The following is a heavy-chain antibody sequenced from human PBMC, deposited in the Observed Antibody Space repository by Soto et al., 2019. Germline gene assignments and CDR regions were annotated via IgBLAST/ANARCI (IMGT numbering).Heavy chain of an antibody. D-gene: IGHD5-18*01. CDR2: IYHGGST. V-gene: IGHV4-30-2*01. Sequence: WTWIRQPPGEGLEFVASIYHGGSTFYNPSVRSRVAISLNRSKNQFSLKLTSVTAADTAVYYCAREVYGYSQFDDCGQGTLVTVSS. CDR3: AREVYGYSQFDD. J-gene: IGHJ4*02.